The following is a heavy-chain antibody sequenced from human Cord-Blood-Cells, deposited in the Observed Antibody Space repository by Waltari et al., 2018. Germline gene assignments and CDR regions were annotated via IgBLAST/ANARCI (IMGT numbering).Heavy chain of an antibody. CDR1: VVPLSSYT. V-gene: IGHV1-69*01. J-gene: IGHJ4*02. D-gene: IGHD3-10*01. CDR2: CIPIFGTA. CDR3: ARSKGNYYGSGSYSLGDY. Sequence: QVQLVQSGAEVKKPGSSVQVSCKASVVPLSSYTITWVRQAPGQGLEWMGGCIPIFGTANYAQKFKGRVTITADESTSTAYMELSSLRSEDTAVYYCARSKGNYYGSGSYSLGDYWGQGTLVTVSS.